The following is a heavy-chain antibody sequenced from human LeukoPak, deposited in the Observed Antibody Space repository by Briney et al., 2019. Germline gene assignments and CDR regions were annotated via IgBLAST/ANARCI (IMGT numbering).Heavy chain of an antibody. CDR3: STAKLDN. V-gene: IGHV3-48*01. CDR1: GFPLSSYS. J-gene: IGHJ4*02. CDR2: INIDIITI. Sequence: PGGSLRLSCAASGFPLSSYSINWVRQAPGKGLEWVSYINIDIITINYADSVKGRLTISRYNAKNSLYLQMNILRAEDMAVYYCSTAKLDNWGQGTLVTVSS.